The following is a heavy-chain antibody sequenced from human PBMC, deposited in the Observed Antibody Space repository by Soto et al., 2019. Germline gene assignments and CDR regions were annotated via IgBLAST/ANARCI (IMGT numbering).Heavy chain of an antibody. Sequence: QVQLVESGGGVVQPGRSLRLSCAASGFTFSNYAFHWVRQAPGKGLEWVSFIWYDGSNKYYGDSVKGRFTISRDNSKNMLYLQMNSLRAEDTAVYYCARGLFYDILTGGFDYWGQGTLVTVSS. CDR3: ARGLFYDILTGGFDY. J-gene: IGHJ4*02. D-gene: IGHD3-9*01. V-gene: IGHV3-33*01. CDR2: IWYDGSNK. CDR1: GFTFSNYA.